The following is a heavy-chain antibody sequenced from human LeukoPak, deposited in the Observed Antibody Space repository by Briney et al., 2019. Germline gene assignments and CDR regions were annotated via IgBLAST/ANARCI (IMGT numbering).Heavy chain of an antibody. Sequence: ASVKVSCKASGGTFSSYAISWVRQAPGQGLEWMGGIIPIFGTANYAQKFQGRVTITADESTSTAYMELSSLRSEDTAVYYCARVGNSSWPPYYYYYYMDVWGKGTTVTVSS. CDR1: GGTFSSYA. CDR3: ARVGNSSWPPYYYYYYMDV. CDR2: IIPIFGTA. J-gene: IGHJ6*03. D-gene: IGHD6-13*01. V-gene: IGHV1-69*13.